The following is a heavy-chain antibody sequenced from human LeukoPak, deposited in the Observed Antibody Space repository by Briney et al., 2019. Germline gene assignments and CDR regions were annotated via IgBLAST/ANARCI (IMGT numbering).Heavy chain of an antibody. V-gene: IGHV3-11*04. CDR2: ISSSGDTI. CDR1: GFTFSDYY. CDR3: ARFCSGGSCYSYDAFDI. D-gene: IGHD2-15*01. Sequence: GGSLRLSCAASGFTFSDYYMSWIRQVPGKGLEWISYISSSGDTIYYADSVKGRFTISRDNAKNSLYLQMNSLRAEDTAVYYCARFCSGGSCYSYDAFDIWGQGTMVTVSS. J-gene: IGHJ3*02.